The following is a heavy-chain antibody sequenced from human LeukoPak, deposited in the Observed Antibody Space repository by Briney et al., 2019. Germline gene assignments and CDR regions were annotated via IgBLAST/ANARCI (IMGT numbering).Heavy chain of an antibody. V-gene: IGHV4-31*03. CDR2: IYYSGST. Sequence: SETLSLTCTVSGGSISSGGYYWSWIRQHPGKGLEWIGYIYYSGSTYYNPSLKSRVTISVDTSKNQSFLKLSSVTAADTAVYYCARRVVVPAATKHMDVWGQGTTVTVSS. CDR1: GGSISSGGYY. J-gene: IGHJ6*02. D-gene: IGHD2-2*01. CDR3: ARRVVVPAATKHMDV.